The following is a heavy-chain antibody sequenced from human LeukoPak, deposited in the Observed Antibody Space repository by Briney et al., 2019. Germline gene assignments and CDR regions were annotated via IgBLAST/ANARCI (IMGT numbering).Heavy chain of an antibody. V-gene: IGHV5-51*01. CDR1: GYSFTSYW. CDR2: IYPGDSDT. Sequence: GESLKVSCKGSGYSFTSYWIGWVRQMPGKGLEWMGMIYPGDSDTRYSPSFQGQVTISADKSISTAYLQWSSLKASDTAMYYCARLGYDSSGYYRGNFDYWGQGTLVTVSS. J-gene: IGHJ4*02. D-gene: IGHD3-22*01. CDR3: ARLGYDSSGYYRGNFDY.